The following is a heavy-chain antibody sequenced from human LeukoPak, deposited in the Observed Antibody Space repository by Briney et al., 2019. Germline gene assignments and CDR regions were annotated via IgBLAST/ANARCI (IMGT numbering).Heavy chain of an antibody. J-gene: IGHJ4*02. Sequence: GESLKISCKGSGYSFTSYWIGWVRQMPGKGLEWMGIIYPGDSDTRYSPFFQGQVTISADKSISTAYLQWSSLKASDTAMYYCARRYSSSWYFLDYWGQGTLVTVSS. D-gene: IGHD6-13*01. CDR3: ARRYSSSWYFLDY. V-gene: IGHV5-51*01. CDR2: IYPGDSDT. CDR1: GYSFTSYW.